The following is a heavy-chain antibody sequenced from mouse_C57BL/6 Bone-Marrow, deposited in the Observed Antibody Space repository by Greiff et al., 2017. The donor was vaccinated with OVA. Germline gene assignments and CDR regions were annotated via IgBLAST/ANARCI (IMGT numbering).Heavy chain of an antibody. J-gene: IGHJ4*01. CDR1: GYTFTSYW. V-gene: IGHV1-55*01. CDR2: IYPGSGST. CDR3: ARVITTVVATRYYAMDY. Sequence: QVQLQQPGAELVKPGASVKMSCKASGYTFTSYWITWVKQRPGQGLEWIGDIYPGSGSTNYNEKFKSKATLTVDTSSSTAYMQLSSLTSEDSAVYYSARVITTVVATRYYAMDYWGQGTSVTDSS. D-gene: IGHD1-1*01.